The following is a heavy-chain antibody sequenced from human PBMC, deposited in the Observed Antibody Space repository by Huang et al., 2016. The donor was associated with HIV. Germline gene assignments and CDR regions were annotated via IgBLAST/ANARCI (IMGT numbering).Heavy chain of an antibody. CDR1: VGSISSGGYY. CDR2: IYYSGST. Sequence: QVHLQESGPGLVKPSQTLSLTCTVSVGSISSGGYYWTWIRQPPGTGLEWIGYIYYSGSTDYNPSLKSRVTISVYTSKKQFSLKVTSMTAADTAVYYCGRFSYYSDSTISQYLQLWGQGALVTVSS. V-gene: IGHV4-30-4*08. J-gene: IGHJ1*01. D-gene: IGHD3-22*01. CDR3: GRFSYYSDSTISQYLQL.